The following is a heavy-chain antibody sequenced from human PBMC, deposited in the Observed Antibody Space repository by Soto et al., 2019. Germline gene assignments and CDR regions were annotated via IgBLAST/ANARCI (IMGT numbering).Heavy chain of an antibody. J-gene: IGHJ6*03. V-gene: IGHV4-59*01. CDR3: AKMFAHPKYYYYYYMDV. CDR1: GGSISSYY. D-gene: IGHD3-10*02. CDR2: IYYSGST. Sequence: SETLSLTCTVSGGSISSYYWSWIRQPPGKGLEWIGYIYYSGSTNYNPSLKSRVTISVDTSKNQFSLKLSSVTAADTAVYYCAKMFAHPKYYYYYYMDVWGKGTTVTVSS.